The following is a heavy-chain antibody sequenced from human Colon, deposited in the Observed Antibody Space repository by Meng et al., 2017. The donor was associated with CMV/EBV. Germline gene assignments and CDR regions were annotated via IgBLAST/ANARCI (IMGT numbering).Heavy chain of an antibody. Sequence: ASVKVSCKASGYTFTGYKIHWVRQAPGQGLEWMGWINPNMGGTTYAQKFQGRVTVTRDTSISTAYMELNSLRSDETAVYYCARAVDDYFDFWGQETLVTVSS. CDR2: INPNMGGT. CDR1: GYTFTGYK. J-gene: IGHJ4*02. CDR3: ARAVDDYFDF. V-gene: IGHV1-2*02.